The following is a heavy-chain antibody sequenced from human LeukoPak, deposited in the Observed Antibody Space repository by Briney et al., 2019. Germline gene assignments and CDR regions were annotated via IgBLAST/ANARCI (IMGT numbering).Heavy chain of an antibody. CDR2: ISYDGNNR. D-gene: IGHD3-10*01. V-gene: IGHV3-30*19. CDR3: ARDGYYYGSGTYYRYYYSGMDV. Sequence: PGGSLRLSCAASGFTFSSYGMHWVRQAPGKGLEWVAVISYDGNNRYYADSVKGRFTISRDNSKNTLYLQMNSLRAEDTAVYYCARDGYYYGSGTYYRYYYSGMDVWGQGTTVTVSS. J-gene: IGHJ6*02. CDR1: GFTFSSYG.